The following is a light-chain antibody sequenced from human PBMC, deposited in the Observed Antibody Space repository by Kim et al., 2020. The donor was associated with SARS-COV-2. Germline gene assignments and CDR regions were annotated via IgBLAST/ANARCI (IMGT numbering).Light chain of an antibody. V-gene: IGLV1-44*01. Sequence: ELTQPPSASGTPGQRVTISCSGSSCNIGSNTVNWYQQLPGTAPKLLIYSNNQRPSGVPDRFSGSKSGTSASLAISGLQSEDEADYYCAAWDDSLNGLVVFGGGTQLTVL. CDR2: SNN. J-gene: IGLJ2*01. CDR1: SCNIGSNT. CDR3: AAWDDSLNGLVV.